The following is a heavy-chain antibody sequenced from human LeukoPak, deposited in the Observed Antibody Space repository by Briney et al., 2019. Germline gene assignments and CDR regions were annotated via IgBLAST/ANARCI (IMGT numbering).Heavy chain of an antibody. V-gene: IGHV1-2*02. D-gene: IGHD3-10*01. J-gene: IGHJ4*02. CDR2: INPNSGGT. CDR1: GYTFTDYY. Sequence: ASVKVSCKASGYTFTDYYMHWVRQAPGQGLEWMGWINPNSGGTNYAQKFQGRVTMTRDTSISTAYMELSRLRSDDTAVYYCARVKPVMVRGVMMPFDYWGQGTLVTVSS. CDR3: ARVKPVMVRGVMMPFDY.